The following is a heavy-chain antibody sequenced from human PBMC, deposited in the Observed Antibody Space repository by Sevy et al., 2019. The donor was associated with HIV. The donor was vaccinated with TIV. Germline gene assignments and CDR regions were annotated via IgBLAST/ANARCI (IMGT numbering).Heavy chain of an antibody. V-gene: IGHV3-23*01. CDR1: GFTFSNYA. CDR3: AKVVVPADIDPFYYYAYGMDV. Sequence: GEALKISCAASGFTFSNYAINWVRQAPGKGLEWVSRISGSGDSTFYADSVKGRLTISRDNSKNTVDLQMNSLRVEDTAVYYCAKVVVPADIDPFYYYAYGMDVWGQGTTVTVSS. CDR2: ISGSGDST. D-gene: IGHD2-2*01. J-gene: IGHJ6*02.